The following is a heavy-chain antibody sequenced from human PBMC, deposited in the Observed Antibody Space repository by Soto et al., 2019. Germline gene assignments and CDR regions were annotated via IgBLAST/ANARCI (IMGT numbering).Heavy chain of an antibody. V-gene: IGHV4-31*03. CDR3: AWGYSSGYYYDDY. J-gene: IGHJ4*02. CDR1: GGSISSGGYY. CDR2: IYYSGST. Sequence: QVQLQESGPGLVKPSQTLSLTCTVSGGSISSGGYYWSWIRQHPGNGLEWIGYIYYSGSTYSNPSLKSRVTISVDTSKNQFSLKLTSVTAADTAVYYCAWGYSSGYYYDDYWGQGTLVTVSS. D-gene: IGHD3-22*01.